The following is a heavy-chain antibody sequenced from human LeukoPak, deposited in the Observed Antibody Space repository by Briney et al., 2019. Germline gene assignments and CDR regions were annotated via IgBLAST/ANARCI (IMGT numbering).Heavy chain of an antibody. CDR3: ARDRITMVRGVIKAYYGMDV. D-gene: IGHD3-10*01. V-gene: IGHV6-1*01. CDR2: TYYRSKWYS. CDR1: GDSVSSNSAA. Sequence: SQTLSLTCVISGDSVSSNSAAWNWIRQSPSRGLEWLGRTYYRSKWYSYSAVSVKSRIIINPDTSKNQFSLQLNSVTPEDTAVYYCARDRITMVRGVIKAYYGMDVWGQGTTVTVSS. J-gene: IGHJ6*02.